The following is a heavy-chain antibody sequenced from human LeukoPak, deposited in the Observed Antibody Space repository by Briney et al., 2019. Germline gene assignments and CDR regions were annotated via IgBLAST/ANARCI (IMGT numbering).Heavy chain of an antibody. V-gene: IGHV1-46*01. J-gene: IGHJ4*02. CDR3: ARELCGNCDY. CDR2: INAGGGGT. CDR1: GYTFTTYY. D-gene: IGHD4-23*01. Sequence: ASVRVSCKTSGYTFTTYYIHWVRQAPGQGLEWMGIINAGGGGTTYAQSFQGIVTMTRDTSTSTVYMELSSLRSEDTALYFCARELCGNCDYWGRGNVVTVSS.